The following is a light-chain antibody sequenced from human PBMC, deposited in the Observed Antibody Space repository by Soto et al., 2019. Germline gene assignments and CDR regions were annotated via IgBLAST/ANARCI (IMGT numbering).Light chain of an antibody. CDR2: DAS. CDR1: QSVSSY. CDR3: QQRSNWPPYT. J-gene: IGKJ2*01. V-gene: IGKV3-11*01. Sequence: EIVLTQSPATLSLSPGERATLSCRASQSVSSYLAWYQQKPGQAPRLLIYDASNRATGIPARFSGSGSGTALTLTISSLEPEAFAVYYCQQRSNWPPYTVGQGTKLEIK.